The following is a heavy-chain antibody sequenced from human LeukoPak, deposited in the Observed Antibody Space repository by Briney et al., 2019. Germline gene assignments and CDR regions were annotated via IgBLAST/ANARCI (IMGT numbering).Heavy chain of an antibody. CDR1: GFTFSDYY. CDR3: ARAYPSRYYYYMDV. J-gene: IGHJ6*03. V-gene: IGHV3-11*04. CDR2: IGRSGSPI. Sequence: GGSLRLSCEASGFTFSDYYMNWIRQAPGKGLEWVSYIGRSGSPIYYADSVKGRFTISRDNAKNSLYLQMNSLRAEDTAVYYCARAYPSRYYYYMDVWGKGTTVTVSS. D-gene: IGHD2-2*01.